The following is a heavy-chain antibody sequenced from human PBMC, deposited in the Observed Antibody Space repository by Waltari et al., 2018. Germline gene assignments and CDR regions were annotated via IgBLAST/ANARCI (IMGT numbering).Heavy chain of an antibody. CDR1: GYSFTSYD. Sequence: QVTLVQYGAEVTKPAASVKVCCKASGYSFTSYDNTWARQATGQGLEWMGWMNPNSGNTGYAQKFQGRVTMTRNTAISTAYMELSSLRSEDTAVYYCARGSIFGVGDYYMDVWGKGTTVTVSS. D-gene: IGHD3-3*01. CDR3: ARGSIFGVGDYYMDV. V-gene: IGHV1-8*01. CDR2: MNPNSGNT. J-gene: IGHJ6*03.